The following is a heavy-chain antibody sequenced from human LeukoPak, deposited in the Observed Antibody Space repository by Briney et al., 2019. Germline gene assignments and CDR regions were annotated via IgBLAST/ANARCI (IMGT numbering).Heavy chain of an antibody. CDR3: ATGIEALGHNWFDP. CDR2: FDPEDGET. CDR1: GYTLTELS. J-gene: IGHJ5*02. V-gene: IGHV1-24*01. Sequence: ASVKVSCKVSGYTLTELSMHWVRQAPGKGLEWMGGFDPEDGETIYAQKFQGRVTMTEDTSTDTAYMELSSLRSEDTAVYYCATGIEALGHNWFDPWGQGTLVTVSS. D-gene: IGHD6-6*01.